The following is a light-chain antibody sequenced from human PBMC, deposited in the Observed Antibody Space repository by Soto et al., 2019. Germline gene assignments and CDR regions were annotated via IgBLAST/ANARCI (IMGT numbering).Light chain of an antibody. CDR2: EVT. CDR3: CSYAGSSSYV. Sequence: QSALAQPASVSGSPGQSITISCTGFSSNIGSYNLVSWYQQHPGKAPQLMIYEVTKRPSGVSNRFSGSKSGNTASLTISGLQTEDEDDYYCCSYAGSSSYVFGTGTKVTVL. V-gene: IGLV2-23*02. CDR1: SSNIGSYNL. J-gene: IGLJ1*01.